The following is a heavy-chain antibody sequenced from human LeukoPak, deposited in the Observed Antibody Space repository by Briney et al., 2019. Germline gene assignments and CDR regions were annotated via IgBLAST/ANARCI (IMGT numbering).Heavy chain of an antibody. CDR2: ISGSGDGT. V-gene: IGHV3-23*01. Sequence: GGSLRLSCAASVFTFSNFAMNWVRRAPGKGLEWVSTISGSGDGTYYADSVKGRFTISRDNSKNTLFLQMSSLSADDTALYYCAKGRLQEGTVFRGVITPVDYWGQGTLVTVTS. CDR3: AKGRLQEGTVFRGVITPVDY. CDR1: VFTFSNFA. D-gene: IGHD3-10*01. J-gene: IGHJ4*02.